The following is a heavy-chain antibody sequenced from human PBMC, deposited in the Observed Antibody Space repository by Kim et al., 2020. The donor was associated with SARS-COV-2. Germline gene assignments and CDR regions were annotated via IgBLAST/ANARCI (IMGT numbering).Heavy chain of an antibody. CDR1: GFTFSSYA. CDR3: AKEGGGYITMVRGVTNWFDP. J-gene: IGHJ5*02. CDR2: ISGSGGST. D-gene: IGHD3-10*01. Sequence: GGSLRLSCAASGFTFSSYAMSWVRQAPGKGLEWVSAISGSGGSTYYADSVKGRFTISRDNSKNTLYLQMNSLRAEDTAVYYCAKEGGGYITMVRGVTNWFDPWGQGTLVTVSS. V-gene: IGHV3-23*01.